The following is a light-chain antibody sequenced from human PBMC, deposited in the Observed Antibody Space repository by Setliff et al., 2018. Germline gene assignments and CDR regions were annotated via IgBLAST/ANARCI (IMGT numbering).Light chain of an antibody. V-gene: IGLV2-14*01. Sequence: ALTQPASVSGSPGQSITISCTGTSSDVGGYNYVSWYQQHPGKAPKLMTYDVSKRPSGVSNRFSGSKSGNTASLTISGLQAEDEADYYCSSYTSSSPYVFGTGTKVTVL. CDR3: SSYTSSSPYV. CDR2: DVS. J-gene: IGLJ1*01. CDR1: SSDVGGYNY.